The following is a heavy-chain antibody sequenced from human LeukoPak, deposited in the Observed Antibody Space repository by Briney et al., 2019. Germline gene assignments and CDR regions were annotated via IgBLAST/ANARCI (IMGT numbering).Heavy chain of an antibody. CDR1: GFTLSSYE. V-gene: IGHV3-48*03. CDR2: ISSSGSNI. CDR3: ARENDYGDRPFDY. Sequence: PGGSLRLSCAASGFTLSSYEMNWVRLAPGKGLEWVSYISSSGSNIYYADSVKGRFTISRDNAKNSLYLQMSNLRAEDTAVYYCARENDYGDRPFDYWGQGTLVTVSS. D-gene: IGHD4-17*01. J-gene: IGHJ4*02.